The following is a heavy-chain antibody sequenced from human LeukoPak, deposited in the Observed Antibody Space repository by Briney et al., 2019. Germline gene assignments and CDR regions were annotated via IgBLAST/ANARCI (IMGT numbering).Heavy chain of an antibody. CDR3: AREEFGEFVTR. CDR1: GASITSRSSN. CDR2: IYYSGST. D-gene: IGHD3-10*01. Sequence: NPSETLSLTCTVSGASITSRSSNWGWIRQPRGKGLEWIGNIYYSGSTYYNPSLKSRVTISVDTSKNQFSLKLSSVTAADTAVYYCAREEFGEFVTRWGQGTLVTVSS. J-gene: IGHJ4*02. V-gene: IGHV4-39*07.